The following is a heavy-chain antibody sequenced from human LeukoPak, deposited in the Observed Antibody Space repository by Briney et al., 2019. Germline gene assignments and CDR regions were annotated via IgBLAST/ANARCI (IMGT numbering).Heavy chain of an antibody. V-gene: IGHV3-48*01. D-gene: IGHD2-15*01. CDR1: GFTFSSYT. Sequence: GGSLRLSCAASGFTFSSYTMNWVRQAPGKGLEWVSYINTSSSTIYYADSVKGRFTISRDNAKNSLHLQMNSLRADDTAVYYCVRDAAYAFDIWGRGIMVTVSS. J-gene: IGHJ3*02. CDR3: VRDAAYAFDI. CDR2: INTSSSTI.